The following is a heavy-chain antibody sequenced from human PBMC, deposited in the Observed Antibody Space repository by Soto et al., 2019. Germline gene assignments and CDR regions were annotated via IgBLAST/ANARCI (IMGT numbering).Heavy chain of an antibody. Sequence: QVQLVESGGGVVQPGRSLRLSCAASGFTFRNYAMHWVRQAPGKGLECVAVISYDGSNKFYRDYVKGRFTISRDNSKNTLYLQINSLRSEDTAVYYCARGDREDIAVVVGVRPGEYGVDVWGQGTTVTVSS. D-gene: IGHD2-15*01. CDR1: GFTFRNYA. CDR3: ARGDREDIAVVVGVRPGEYGVDV. V-gene: IGHV3-30-3*01. CDR2: ISYDGSNK. J-gene: IGHJ6*02.